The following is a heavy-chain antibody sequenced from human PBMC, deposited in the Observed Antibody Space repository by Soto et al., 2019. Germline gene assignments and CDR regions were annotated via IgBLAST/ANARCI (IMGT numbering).Heavy chain of an antibody. CDR1: GFTFSSYA. Sequence: GGSLRLSCAASGFTFSSYAMSWVRQAPGKGLEWVSAISGSGGSTYYADSVKGRFTISRDNSKNTLYLQMNSLRAEDTAVYYCAKGPTDKIIEVAGHGAFDIWGQGTMVTVSS. V-gene: IGHV3-23*01. CDR2: ISGSGGST. CDR3: AKGPTDKIIEVAGHGAFDI. J-gene: IGHJ3*02. D-gene: IGHD6-19*01.